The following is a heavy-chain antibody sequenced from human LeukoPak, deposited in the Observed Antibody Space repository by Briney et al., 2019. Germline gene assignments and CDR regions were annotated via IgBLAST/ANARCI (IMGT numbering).Heavy chain of an antibody. CDR1: GDSMSHSD. D-gene: IGHD2-2*01. J-gene: IGHJ3*01. V-gene: IGHV4-59*08. CDR3: ARRRQISTYSPYAFDL. CDR2: IYLSGYS. Sequence: SETLSLTCTVSGDSMSHSDWSWIRQPPGKGLEWLGNIYLSGYSKSNPSLKGRDTISIDPSNNHFSLRLTSVTAADTAVYYCARRRQISTYSPYAFDLWSQGTMVTVSS.